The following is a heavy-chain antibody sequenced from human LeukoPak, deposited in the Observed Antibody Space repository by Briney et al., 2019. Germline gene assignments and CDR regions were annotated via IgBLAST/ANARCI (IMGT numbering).Heavy chain of an antibody. CDR2: INPNSGNT. J-gene: IGHJ6*03. CDR3: ARAASWSPIGDSYYYMDV. V-gene: IGHV1-8*02. D-gene: IGHD6-13*01. CDR1: GYTFSGYY. Sequence: ASVKVSCKASGYTFSGYYMYWVRQAPGQGLEWMGWINPNSGNTGYAQRFQGRVTMTRNTSISTAYVELSSLRSDDTAVYYCARAASWSPIGDSYYYMDVWGKGTTVTISS.